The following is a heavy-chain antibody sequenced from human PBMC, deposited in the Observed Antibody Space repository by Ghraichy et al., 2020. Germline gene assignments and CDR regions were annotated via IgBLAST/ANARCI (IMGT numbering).Heavy chain of an antibody. CDR1: GGSFSGYY. Sequence: ESLNISCAVSGGSFSGYYWSWIRQPPGKGLEWIGEINHSGSTNYTPSLKSRVTFSVDTSKNQFSLKLSSVTAADTALYYCARGRGFKVFDYWGQGTLVTVSS. CDR2: INHSGST. V-gene: IGHV4-34*01. CDR3: ARGRGFKVFDY. D-gene: IGHD5-24*01. J-gene: IGHJ4*02.